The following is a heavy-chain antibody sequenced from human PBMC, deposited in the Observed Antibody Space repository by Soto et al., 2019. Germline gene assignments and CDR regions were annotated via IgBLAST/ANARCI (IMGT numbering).Heavy chain of an antibody. CDR2: INPSGGST. Sequence: ASVKVSCKASGYTFTSYYMHWVRQAPGQGLEWMGIINPSGGSTSYAQKFQGRVTMTRDTSTSTVYMELSSLRSEDTAVYYCARGPIAVAVMTAYYYYGMDVWGQGTTVTVSS. CDR1: GYTFTSYY. V-gene: IGHV1-46*01. J-gene: IGHJ6*02. CDR3: ARGPIAVAVMTAYYYYGMDV. D-gene: IGHD6-19*01.